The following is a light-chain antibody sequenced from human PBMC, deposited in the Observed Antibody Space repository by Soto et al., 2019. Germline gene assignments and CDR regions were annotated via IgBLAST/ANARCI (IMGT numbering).Light chain of an antibody. CDR3: QHYDMWVT. Sequence: EIVMTQSPATLSVSPGETVTLSCRASQTISVNFAWYQQKRGQAPRLLIYVASTRATGVPPRFTGSGTGTEFPLTISSLQSEDCAVYYCQHYDMWVTFGRGPRVAIK. V-gene: IGKV3-15*01. CDR1: QTISVN. J-gene: IGKJ3*01. CDR2: VAS.